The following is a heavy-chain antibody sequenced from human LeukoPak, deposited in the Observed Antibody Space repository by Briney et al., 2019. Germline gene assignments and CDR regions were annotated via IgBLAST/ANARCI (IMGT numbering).Heavy chain of an antibody. V-gene: IGHV3-23*01. CDR2: ISGSGGST. D-gene: IGHD3-22*01. Sequence: PGGSLRLSCAASGFTFSSYAMSWVRQAPGKGLEWVSAISGSGGSTYYADSVKGRFTISRDNSKNTLYLQMNSLRVEDTAVYYCAKGRLYDSSGYYSRYFDYWGQGTLVTVSS. CDR1: GFTFSSYA. CDR3: AKGRLYDSSGYYSRYFDY. J-gene: IGHJ4*02.